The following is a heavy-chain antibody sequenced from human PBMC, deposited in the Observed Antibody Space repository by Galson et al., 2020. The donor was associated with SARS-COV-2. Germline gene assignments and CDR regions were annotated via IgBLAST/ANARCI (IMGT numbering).Heavy chain of an antibody. D-gene: IGHD3-16*02. Sequence: GGSLRLYCAASGFTFSSYSMDWVRQTPGKGLEWVSCISSSGSTIYYADSVKGRFTISRDNAKNSLWLQVNSLRDDDTAVYYCVRQGSYRQFDFWGQGTLVTVSS. CDR1: GFTFSSYS. V-gene: IGHV3-48*02. CDR2: ISSSGSTI. CDR3: VRQGSYRQFDF. J-gene: IGHJ4*02.